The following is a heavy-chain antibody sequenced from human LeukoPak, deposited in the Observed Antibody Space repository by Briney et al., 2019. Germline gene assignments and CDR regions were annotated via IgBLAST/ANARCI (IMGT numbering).Heavy chain of an antibody. V-gene: IGHV3-7*01. D-gene: IGHD1-26*01. CDR2: IKQDESAK. CDR3: AREAGATDV. J-gene: IGHJ6*04. CDR1: GFTFSRYW. Sequence: PGGSLRLSCAASGFTFSRYWMSWVRQAPGKGLEWVANIKQDESAKYYVDSVKGRFTISRDNAKNSLYLQMNSLRAEDTAVYYCAREAGATDVWGKGTTVTVSS.